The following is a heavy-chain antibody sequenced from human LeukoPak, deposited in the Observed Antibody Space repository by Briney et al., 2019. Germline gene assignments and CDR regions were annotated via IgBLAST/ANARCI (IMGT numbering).Heavy chain of an antibody. J-gene: IGHJ6*03. Sequence: ASVKVSCKASRYTFTSYDINWVRQATGQGLEWMGWMNPNSGNTGYAQKFQGRVTMTRNTSISTAYMELSSLRSEDTAVYYCARNREPSPNYYYYMDVWGKGTTVTVSS. CDR3: ARNREPSPNYYYYMDV. CDR2: MNPNSGNT. D-gene: IGHD1-26*01. CDR1: RYTFTSYD. V-gene: IGHV1-8*01.